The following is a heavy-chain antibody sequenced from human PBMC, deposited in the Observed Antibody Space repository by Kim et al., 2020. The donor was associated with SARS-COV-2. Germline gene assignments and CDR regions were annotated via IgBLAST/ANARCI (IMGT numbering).Heavy chain of an antibody. CDR2: INHSGST. Sequence: SETLSLTCAVYGGSFSGYYWSWIRQPPGKGLEWIGEINHSGSTNYNPSLKSRVTISVDTSKNQFSLKLSSVTAADTAVYYCARGRMSSSFRTHYYYYYGMDVWGQGTTVTVSS. CDR1: GGSFSGYY. V-gene: IGHV4-34*01. CDR3: ARGRMSSSFRTHYYYYYGMDV. J-gene: IGHJ6*02. D-gene: IGHD6-6*01.